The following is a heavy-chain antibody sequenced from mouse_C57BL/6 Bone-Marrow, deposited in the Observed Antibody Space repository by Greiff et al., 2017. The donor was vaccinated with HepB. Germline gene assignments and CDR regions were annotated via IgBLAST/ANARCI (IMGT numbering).Heavy chain of an antibody. CDR1: GYTFTDYE. CDR3: AREDYSNFPWYFDV. J-gene: IGHJ1*03. V-gene: IGHV1-12*01. Sequence: QVQLQQSGAELVRPGASVTLSCKASGYTFTDYEMHWVKQTPRQGLEWIGAIYPGNGDTSYNQKFKGKATLTVDKSSITAYMQLRSLTSEDSAVYFCAREDYSNFPWYFDVWGTGTTVTVSS. CDR2: IYPGNGDT. D-gene: IGHD2-5*01.